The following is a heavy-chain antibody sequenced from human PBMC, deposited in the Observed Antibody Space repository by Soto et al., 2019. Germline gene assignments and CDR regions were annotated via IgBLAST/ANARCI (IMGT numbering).Heavy chain of an antibody. J-gene: IGHJ6*02. Sequence: GGSLRLSCAASGFTFTTYAMSWVRQAPGKGLEWVSAISGNGGSTYYADSVKGRFTISRDDSKNTLYLQMNSLRAEDTAVYYCAKGLPDSEFGYYGMDVWGQGTTVTVSS. D-gene: IGHD2-15*01. CDR2: ISGNGGST. V-gene: IGHV3-23*01. CDR3: AKGLPDSEFGYYGMDV. CDR1: GFTFTTYA.